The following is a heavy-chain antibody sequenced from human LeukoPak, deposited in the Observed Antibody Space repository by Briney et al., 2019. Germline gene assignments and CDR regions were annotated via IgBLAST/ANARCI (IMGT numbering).Heavy chain of an antibody. Sequence: GGSLRLSCAASGFTLRNAWMSWVRQAPGKGLEWVGRIKSKTDARTTDYAAPVKGRFTISRDDSKNTLYLQMNSLKTEDTAVYYCTTEQITMVRGVSPYYYYYGMDVWGQGTTVTVSS. CDR2: IKSKTDARTT. CDR3: TTEQITMVRGVSPYYYYYGMDV. CDR1: GFTLRNAW. D-gene: IGHD3-10*01. J-gene: IGHJ6*02. V-gene: IGHV3-15*01.